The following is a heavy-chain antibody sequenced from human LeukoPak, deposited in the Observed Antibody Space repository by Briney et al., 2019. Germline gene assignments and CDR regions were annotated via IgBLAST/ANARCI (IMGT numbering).Heavy chain of an antibody. Sequence: SETLSLTCTVSGGSISSRSYYWGWIRQPPGKGLEWIGSIYYSGSTYYNPSLKSRVTISVGTSKNQFSLKLSSVTAADTAVYYCARHVIWNDVGAFDYWGQGTLVTVSS. J-gene: IGHJ4*02. CDR1: GGSISSRSYY. CDR2: IYYSGST. D-gene: IGHD1-1*01. V-gene: IGHV4-39*01. CDR3: ARHVIWNDVGAFDY.